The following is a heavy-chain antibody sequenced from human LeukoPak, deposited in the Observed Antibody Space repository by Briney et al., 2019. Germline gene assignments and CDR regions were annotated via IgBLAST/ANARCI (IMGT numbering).Heavy chain of an antibody. CDR2: ISSSSSYI. CDR1: GFTFSSYS. V-gene: IGHV3-21*01. J-gene: IGHJ4*02. CDR3: ARKGGDYGDYPFDY. D-gene: IGHD4-17*01. Sequence: PGGSLRLSCAASGFTFSSYSMNWVRQAPGKGLEWVSSISSSSSYIYYADSVKGRFTISRDNAKNSLYLQMNSLRAEDAAVYYCARKGGDYGDYPFDYWGQGTLVTVSS.